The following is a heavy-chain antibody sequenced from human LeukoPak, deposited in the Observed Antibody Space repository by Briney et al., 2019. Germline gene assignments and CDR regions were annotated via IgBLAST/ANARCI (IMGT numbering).Heavy chain of an antibody. J-gene: IGHJ4*02. V-gene: IGHV4-4*07. CDR2: IYTSGST. D-gene: IGHD3-16*02. CDR1: GGSISSYY. CDR3: ARQASWGSLRSVFHY. Sequence: KASETLSLTCTVSGGSISSYYWSWIRQPAGKGLEWIGRIYTSGSTNYNPSLKSRVTTSVDTSKNQFSLRLTSVTAADTAVYHCARQASWGSLRSVFHYWGQGTLVTVSS.